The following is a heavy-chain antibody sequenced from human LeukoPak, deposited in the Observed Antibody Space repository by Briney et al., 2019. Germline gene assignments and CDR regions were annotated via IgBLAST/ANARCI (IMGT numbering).Heavy chain of an antibody. D-gene: IGHD1-26*01. V-gene: IGHV3-74*01. CDR1: GFTFSSYW. Sequence: GGSLRLSCAASGFTFSSYWMHWVRQAPGKGLVWVSRINTDGSRTSYADPVKGRFTISRDNAKNTLFLQMNSLRAEDTAVYYCARVRSGSYNWFDPWGQGTLVTVSS. CDR2: INTDGSRT. CDR3: ARVRSGSYNWFDP. J-gene: IGHJ5*02.